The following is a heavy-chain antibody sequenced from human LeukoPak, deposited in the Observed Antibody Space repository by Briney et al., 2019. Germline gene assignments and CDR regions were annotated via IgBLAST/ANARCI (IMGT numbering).Heavy chain of an antibody. CDR2: ISYDGSNK. Sequence: GGSLRLSCAASGFTFSSYAMHWVRQAPGKGLEWVAVISYDGSNKYYADSVKGRFTISRDNSKNTLYLQMNSLRAEDTAVYYCARDLYDSTYYFDYWGQGTLVTVSS. D-gene: IGHD3-22*01. CDR3: ARDLYDSTYYFDY. CDR1: GFTFSSYA. J-gene: IGHJ4*02. V-gene: IGHV3-30-3*01.